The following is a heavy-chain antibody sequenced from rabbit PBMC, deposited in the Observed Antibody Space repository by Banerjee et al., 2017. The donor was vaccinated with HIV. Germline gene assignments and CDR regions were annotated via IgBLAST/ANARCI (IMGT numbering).Heavy chain of an antibody. CDR1: GFSFNSNYY. D-gene: IGHD2-1*01. CDR3: ARDDGGVGKGWGL. CDR2: IYTGSGST. V-gene: IGHV1S40*01. Sequence: QSLEESGGDLVKPGASLTLTCTASGFSFNSNYYMFWVRQAPGKGLEWIGCIYTGSGSTYYASWAKGRFTISKTSSTTVTLQMTSLTAADTATYFCARDDGGVGKGWGLRGPGTLVTVS. J-gene: IGHJ4*01.